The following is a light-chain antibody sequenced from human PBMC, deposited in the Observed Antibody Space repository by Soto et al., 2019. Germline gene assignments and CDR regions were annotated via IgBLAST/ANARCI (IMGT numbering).Light chain of an antibody. V-gene: IGLV4-69*01. J-gene: IGLJ2*01. CDR3: QTWGSGII. Sequence: QAVLTQSPSASASLGASVKLTCTLSSAHSLFAIAWHQQQPDKGPRFLMKLNNDGSHTKGDGIPDRFSGSSSGAERYLTISSHQSEDEADYYCQTWGSGIIFGGGTKVTVL. CDR1: SAHSLFA. CDR2: LNNDGSH.